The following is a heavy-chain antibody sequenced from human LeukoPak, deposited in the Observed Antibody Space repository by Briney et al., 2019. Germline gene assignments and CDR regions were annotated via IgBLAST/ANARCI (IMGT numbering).Heavy chain of an antibody. CDR3: ARGNHCGSTSCALDY. J-gene: IGHJ4*02. D-gene: IGHD2-2*01. Sequence: GESLKISCKGSGYTFTSHWIGWVRQMPGKGLEWVGIIYPGDSDTAYSPSFRGQVTISADKSIATAYLQWSSLKASDTAMYYCARGNHCGSTSCALDYWGQGTLVTVSS. V-gene: IGHV5-51*01. CDR2: IYPGDSDT. CDR1: GYTFTSHW.